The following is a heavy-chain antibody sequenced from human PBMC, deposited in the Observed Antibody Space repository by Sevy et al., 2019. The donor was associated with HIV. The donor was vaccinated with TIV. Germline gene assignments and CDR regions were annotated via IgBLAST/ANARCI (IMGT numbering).Heavy chain of an antibody. J-gene: IGHJ4*02. CDR3: ARGQYYDSSAYYYGGYYFDY. D-gene: IGHD3-22*01. V-gene: IGHV4-59*01. CDR1: GGSISSYY. Sequence: SETLPLTCTVSGGSISSYYWSWIRQPPGKGLEWIGYIYYSGSTNYSPSLQSRVTISVDTSKNQFSLKLSSVTAADTAVYFCARGQYYDSSAYYYGGYYFDYWGQGTLVTVSS. CDR2: IYYSGST.